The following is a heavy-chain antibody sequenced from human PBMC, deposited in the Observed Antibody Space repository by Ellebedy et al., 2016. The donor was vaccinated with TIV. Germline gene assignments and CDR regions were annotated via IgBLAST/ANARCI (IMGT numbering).Heavy chain of an antibody. D-gene: IGHD3-22*01. CDR1: GFTFSDAW. CDR2: IKSKRGGGKV. Sequence: GGSLRLXXAVSGFTFSDAWLTWVRQAPGKGLEWVGRIKSKRGGGKVDYPAPVKGRFTMSSDDTTNTVYLQMHSLKTEDTAVYYCTTGTGYFDVSTYYYLFEDWGHGTPVTVSS. CDR3: TTGTGYFDVSTYYYLFED. J-gene: IGHJ4*01. V-gene: IGHV3-15*01.